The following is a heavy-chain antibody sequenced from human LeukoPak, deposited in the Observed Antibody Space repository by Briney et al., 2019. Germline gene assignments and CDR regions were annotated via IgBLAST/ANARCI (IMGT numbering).Heavy chain of an antibody. J-gene: IGHJ4*02. CDR2: ISPSDGNT. CDR3: AKDSSVPYGITD. Sequence: HPGGSLRLSCAASGFTFSNYAMSWVRQAPGKGLRWVSAISPSDGNTFYADSVKGRFTISRDNSKNTLSLQMNSLRAEDTALYYCAKDSSVPYGITDWGQGTLVTVSS. CDR1: GFTFSNYA. V-gene: IGHV3-23*01. D-gene: IGHD4-17*01.